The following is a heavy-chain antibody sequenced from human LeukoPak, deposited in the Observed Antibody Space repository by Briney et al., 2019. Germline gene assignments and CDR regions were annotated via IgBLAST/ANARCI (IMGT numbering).Heavy chain of an antibody. CDR3: ARGDIVGATFFDY. Sequence: SQTLSLTCTVSGGSISSGSYYWSWIRQPAGKGLEWIGRIYTSGSTNYNPSLKSRVTISVDTSKNQFSLKLSSVTAADTAVYYCARGDIVGATFFDYWGQGTLVTVSS. D-gene: IGHD1-26*01. V-gene: IGHV4-61*02. CDR2: IYTSGST. J-gene: IGHJ4*02. CDR1: GGSISSGSYY.